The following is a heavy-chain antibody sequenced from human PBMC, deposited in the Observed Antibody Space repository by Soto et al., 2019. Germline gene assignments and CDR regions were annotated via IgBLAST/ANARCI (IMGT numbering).Heavy chain of an antibody. CDR2: IYYSGST. CDR3: ARLTMGRGVIMRALDY. Sequence: SETLSLTCTVSGGSISSYYWSWIRQPPGKGLEWIGYIYYSGSTNYNPSLKSRVTISVDTSKNQFSLKLSSVTAADTAVYYCARLTMGRGVIMRALDYWGQGTLVTVSS. D-gene: IGHD3-10*01. J-gene: IGHJ4*02. CDR1: GGSISSYY. V-gene: IGHV4-59*08.